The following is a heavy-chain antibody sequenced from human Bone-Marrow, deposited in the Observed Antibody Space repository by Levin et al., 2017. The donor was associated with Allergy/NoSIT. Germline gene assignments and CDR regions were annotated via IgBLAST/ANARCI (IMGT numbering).Heavy chain of an antibody. CDR3: ARSLGGTYYYGSGSYPFDY. CDR1: GGSFSGYY. CDR2: INHSGST. D-gene: IGHD3-10*01. J-gene: IGHJ4*02. V-gene: IGHV4-34*01. Sequence: PGGSLRLSCAVYGGSFSGYYWSWIRQPPGKGLEWIGEINHSGSTNYNPSLKSRVTISVDTSKNQFSLKLSSVTAADTAVYYCARSLGGTYYYGSGSYPFDYWGQGTLVTVSS.